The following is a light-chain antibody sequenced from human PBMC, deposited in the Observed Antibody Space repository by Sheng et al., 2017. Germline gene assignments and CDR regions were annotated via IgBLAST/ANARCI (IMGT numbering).Light chain of an antibody. CDR1: QSISSS. CDR2: AAS. Sequence: DIQMTQYPSSLSASVGDRVTITCRATQSISSSLNWYQQKPGKAPKLLIFAASGLQSGVSSRFSGSGSGTDFTLTISSLQPEDFATYYCQQTYNLPFTFGPGTKVDFK. CDR3: QQTYNLPFT. J-gene: IGKJ3*01. V-gene: IGKV1-39*01.